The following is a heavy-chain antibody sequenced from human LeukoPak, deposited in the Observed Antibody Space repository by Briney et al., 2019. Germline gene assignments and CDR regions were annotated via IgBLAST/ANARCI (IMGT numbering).Heavy chain of an antibody. CDR3: ARGRDQKSGGH. D-gene: IGHD3-10*01. V-gene: IGHV3-7*01. Sequence: GGSLRLSCAASEFTFSNYWMRWVRQAPGKGLEWVANIKQDGSEKCYVDSVKGRFTISRDNAKNSLYLQMNSLRAEDTAVYYCARGRDQKSGGHWGQGTLVTVSS. J-gene: IGHJ4*02. CDR2: IKQDGSEK. CDR1: EFTFSNYW.